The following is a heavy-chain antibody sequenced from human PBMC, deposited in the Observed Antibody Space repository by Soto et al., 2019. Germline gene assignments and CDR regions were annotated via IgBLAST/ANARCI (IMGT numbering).Heavy chain of an antibody. D-gene: IGHD5-18*01. V-gene: IGHV3-23*01. CDR2: ISGSGAST. CDR1: GFTFSSYA. Sequence: LRLSCAASGFTFSSYAMSWVRQAPGKGLEWVSAISGSGASTYYADSVKGRFTISRDRSKNTLCLQMNSLRAEDTALYYCAKDPDTASHFDYWGQGTLVTVSS. CDR3: AKDPDTASHFDY. J-gene: IGHJ4*02.